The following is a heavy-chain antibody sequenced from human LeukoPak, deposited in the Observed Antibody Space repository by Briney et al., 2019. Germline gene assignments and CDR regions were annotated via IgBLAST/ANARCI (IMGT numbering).Heavy chain of an antibody. CDR1: GFTVSSNY. Sequence: PGGSLRLSCAASGFTVSSNYMSWVRQAPGKGLEWVSVIYSGGSTYYADSVKGRFTISRDNSKNTLYLQMNSLRAEDTAVYYCARGMNYYDSSGYYHFDYWGQGTLVTVSS. CDR3: ARGMNYYDSSGYYHFDY. J-gene: IGHJ4*02. D-gene: IGHD3-22*01. V-gene: IGHV3-66*01. CDR2: IYSGGST.